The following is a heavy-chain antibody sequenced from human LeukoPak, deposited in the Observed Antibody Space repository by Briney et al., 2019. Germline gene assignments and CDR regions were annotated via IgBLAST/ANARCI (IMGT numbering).Heavy chain of an antibody. J-gene: IGHJ4*02. Sequence: GESLKISCKGSGYSFTSYRIGWVRQMPGKGLEWMGIIYPGDSDTRYSPSFQGQVTISADKSISTAYLQWSSLKASDTAMYYCARQLSDYYDSSGYYYFDYWGQGTLVTVSS. CDR3: ARQLSDYYDSSGYYYFDY. CDR2: IYPGDSDT. CDR1: GYSFTSYR. D-gene: IGHD3-22*01. V-gene: IGHV5-51*01.